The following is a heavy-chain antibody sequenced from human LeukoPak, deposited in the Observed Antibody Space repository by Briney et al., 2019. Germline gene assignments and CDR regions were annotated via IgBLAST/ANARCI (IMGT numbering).Heavy chain of an antibody. Sequence: PRGSLRLSSAASGFTFTITWTTSFCAAPGEGLEWVSNVNEDGSEKNYVDSVKSRFTITRYNDKNSVYPQMNNLRVDETAVYYCATGRVWFDLWGQGTLVTVSS. CDR1: GFTFTITW. CDR2: VNEDGSEK. CDR3: ATGRVWFDL. J-gene: IGHJ5*02. D-gene: IGHD5-24*01. V-gene: IGHV3-7*02.